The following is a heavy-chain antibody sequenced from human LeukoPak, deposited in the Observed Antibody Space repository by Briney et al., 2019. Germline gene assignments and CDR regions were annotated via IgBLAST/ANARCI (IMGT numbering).Heavy chain of an antibody. CDR1: GFTLSSYA. V-gene: IGHV3-23*01. J-gene: IGHJ6*03. D-gene: IGHD3-10*01. Sequence: GGSLRLSCAASGFTLSSYAMSWVRQAPGKGLEWVSSISASGGSTNYADSVKGRFTISRGNYKNTVYLQMNSLRAEDTAVYYCAKVMKGSERLTMVRGVIIKTAGLYYMDVWGKGTTVTVSS. CDR2: ISASGGST. CDR3: AKVMKGSERLTMVRGVIIKTAGLYYMDV.